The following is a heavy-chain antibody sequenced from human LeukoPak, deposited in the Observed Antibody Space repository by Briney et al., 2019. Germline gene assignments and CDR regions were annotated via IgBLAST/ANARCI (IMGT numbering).Heavy chain of an antibody. V-gene: IGHV3-33*01. CDR2: IWYDGSNK. CDR1: GFTSSSYG. CDR3: ARDRFRGIAAAGSFDY. D-gene: IGHD6-13*01. Sequence: GGSLRLSCAASGFTSSSYGMHWVRQAPGKGLEWVAVIWYDGSNKYYADSVKGRFTISRDNSKNTLYLQMNSLRAEDTAVYYCARDRFRGIAAAGSFDYWGQGTLVTVSS. J-gene: IGHJ4*02.